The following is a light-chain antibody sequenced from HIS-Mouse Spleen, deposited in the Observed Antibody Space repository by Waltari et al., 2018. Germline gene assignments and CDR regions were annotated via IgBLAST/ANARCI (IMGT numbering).Light chain of an antibody. Sequence: SSELTQVPAVSVALGQTVRITCQGDRLTRYYASLYQQKPGQAPVLVIYGKNNRPSRIPDRFSGSSSGNTASLTITGAQAEDEADYYCNSRDSSGNHYVFGTGTKVTVL. CDR2: GKN. CDR3: NSRDSSGNHYV. CDR1: RLTRYY. V-gene: IGLV3-19*01. J-gene: IGLJ1*01.